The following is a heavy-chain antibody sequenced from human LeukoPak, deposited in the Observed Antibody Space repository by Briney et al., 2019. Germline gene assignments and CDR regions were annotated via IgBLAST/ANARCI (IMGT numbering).Heavy chain of an antibody. CDR1: GGSVSSYY. Sequence: PSGTLSLTCTVSGGSVSSYYWSWIRQPAGKGLVWIGRIYTSRNTNYNPSLKSRVTMSVDTSKNQFSLKLSSVTAADTAVYYCARGVFGVGPLGWFDPWGQGTLVTVSS. D-gene: IGHD3-3*01. CDR2: IYTSRNT. CDR3: ARGVFGVGPLGWFDP. V-gene: IGHV4-4*07. J-gene: IGHJ5*02.